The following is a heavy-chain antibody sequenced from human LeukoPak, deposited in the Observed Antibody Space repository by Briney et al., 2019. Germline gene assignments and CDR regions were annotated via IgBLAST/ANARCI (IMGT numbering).Heavy chain of an antibody. D-gene: IGHD2-15*01. Sequence: ASEKVSCKASGYAFTSYYMHWVRQAPGQGLEWMGLINPSGGITDYAQKFQCRVTMTRDVSTSTVYMELSSLRSEDTAVYYCASGYCSGGSCYSPSDYWGQGTLVTVSS. CDR1: GYAFTSYY. CDR3: ASGYCSGGSCYSPSDY. V-gene: IGHV1-46*01. J-gene: IGHJ4*02. CDR2: INPSGGIT.